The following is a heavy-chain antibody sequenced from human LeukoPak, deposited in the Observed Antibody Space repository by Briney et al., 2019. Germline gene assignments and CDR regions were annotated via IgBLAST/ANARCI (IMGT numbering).Heavy chain of an antibody. CDR1: GVSISSYS. D-gene: IGHD1-26*01. J-gene: IGHJ3*02. CDR2: IYTSGST. Sequence: PSETLSLTCTVSGVSISSYSWSWIRQPAGKGLDWIGRIYTSGSTNYNPSLKSRVTISVDTSKNQFSLKLSSVTAVDTAVYYCARGPVGGATYYDGDAFDIWGQGTMVTVSS. V-gene: IGHV4-4*07. CDR3: ARGPVGGATYYDGDAFDI.